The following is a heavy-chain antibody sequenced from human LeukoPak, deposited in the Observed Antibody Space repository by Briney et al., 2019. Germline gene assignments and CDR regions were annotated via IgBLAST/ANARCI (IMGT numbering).Heavy chain of an antibody. Sequence: ASVKVSCKASGYSFTSNYIHWVRQAPGQGLEWMGMIYPRDGSTSYAQKFQGRVTMTADESTSTAYMELSSLRSEDTAVYYCATSSRTYSSTDYWGQGTLVTVSS. D-gene: IGHD6-13*01. J-gene: IGHJ4*02. CDR3: ATSSRTYSSTDY. CDR1: GYSFTSNY. CDR2: IYPRDGST. V-gene: IGHV1-46*01.